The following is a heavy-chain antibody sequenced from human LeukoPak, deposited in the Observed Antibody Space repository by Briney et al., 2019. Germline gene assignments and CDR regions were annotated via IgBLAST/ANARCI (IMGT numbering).Heavy chain of an antibody. CDR3: ARNNGMDV. CDR2: ISYDGSNK. Sequence: GGSLRLSCAASGFTFSSYAMHWVRQAPGKGLEWVAIISYDGSNKYYADSVKGRFTISKDNAKNSLYLQMNSLRAEDTALYHCARNNGMDVWGQGTTVIVSS. CDR1: GFTFSSYA. V-gene: IGHV3-30-3*01. J-gene: IGHJ6*02.